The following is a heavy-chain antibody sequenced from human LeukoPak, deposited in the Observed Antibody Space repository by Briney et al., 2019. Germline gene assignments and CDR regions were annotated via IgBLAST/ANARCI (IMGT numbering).Heavy chain of an antibody. CDR3: AKGQWLVRGAAFDI. V-gene: IGHV3-9*03. D-gene: IGHD6-19*01. J-gene: IGHJ3*02. CDR1: GFTFDDYA. Sequence: GGSLRLSCAASGFTFDDYAMHWVWQAPGKGLEWVSGISWNSGSIGYADSVKGRFTISRDNAKNSLYLQMNSLRAEDMALYYCAKGQWLVRGAAFDIWGQGTMVTVSS. CDR2: ISWNSGSI.